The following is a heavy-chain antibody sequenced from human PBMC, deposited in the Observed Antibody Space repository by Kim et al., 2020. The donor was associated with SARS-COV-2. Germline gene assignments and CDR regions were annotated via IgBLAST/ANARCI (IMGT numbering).Heavy chain of an antibody. V-gene: IGHV4-59*01. Sequence: LKSRVTISVDTSKNQFSLKLSSVTAADTAVYYCARVANFWSGSSSYYFDYWGQGTLVTVSS. D-gene: IGHD3-3*01. CDR3: ARVANFWSGSSSYYFDY. J-gene: IGHJ4*02.